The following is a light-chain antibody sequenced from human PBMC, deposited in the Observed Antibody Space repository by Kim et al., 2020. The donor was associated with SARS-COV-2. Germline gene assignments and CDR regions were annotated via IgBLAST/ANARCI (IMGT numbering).Light chain of an antibody. CDR3: NSRDTSGNQWV. Sequence: SSELTQDPAVSVALGQTVRITCQGDSLRRYYANWYQQKPGQAPVLVISDDNNRPSGIADRFSGSSSGNTASLTITGAQAEAEADYYCNSRDTSGNQWVFG. V-gene: IGLV3-19*01. CDR2: DDN. J-gene: IGLJ3*02. CDR1: SLRRYY.